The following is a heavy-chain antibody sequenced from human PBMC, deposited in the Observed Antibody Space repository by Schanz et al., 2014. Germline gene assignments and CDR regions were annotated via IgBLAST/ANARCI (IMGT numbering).Heavy chain of an antibody. V-gene: IGHV3-30*02. CDR3: AKIRYDSSGYYLPYYGMDV. D-gene: IGHD3-22*01. Sequence: QLQLVESGGGVVQPGGSLTLSCVASGFTFKNYGIHWVRQALGKGLEWLTFIPFDASNKYYADSVKGRFTISRDNSKNTVYLQMDSLRPEDTAVYYCAKIRYDSSGYYLPYYGMDVWGQGTTVIVSS. CDR1: GFTFKNYG. J-gene: IGHJ6*02. CDR2: IPFDASNK.